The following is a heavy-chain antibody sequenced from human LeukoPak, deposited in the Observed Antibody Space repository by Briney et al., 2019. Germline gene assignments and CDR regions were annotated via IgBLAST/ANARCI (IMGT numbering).Heavy chain of an antibody. J-gene: IGHJ3*02. V-gene: IGHV3-20*04. Sequence: GGTLSLSCAASGFTSYVYAMGWGRHTPGEGLWWGSGITSNVGSTGYADSVKGRFTISRDNAKNSLYLKMNSLRAEDTVLYYCARELRFRYFDWLWDGFDIWGQGTMVTVSS. CDR2: ITSNVGST. CDR1: GFTSYVYA. D-gene: IGHD3-9*01. CDR3: ARELRFRYFDWLWDGFDI.